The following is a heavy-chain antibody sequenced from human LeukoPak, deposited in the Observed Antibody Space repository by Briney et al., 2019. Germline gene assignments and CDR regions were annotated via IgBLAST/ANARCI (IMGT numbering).Heavy chain of an antibody. CDR3: ARSPYSSGWQSDY. CDR1: GFTFSSYA. V-gene: IGHV3-30-3*01. J-gene: IGHJ4*02. CDR2: ISYDGSNK. Sequence: PGGSLRLSCAASGFTFSSYAMHWVRQAPGKGLEWVAVISYDGSNKYYADSVKGRFTISRDNSKNTLYLQMNSLRAEDTAVYYCARSPYSSGWQSDYWGQGTLVTVSS. D-gene: IGHD6-19*01.